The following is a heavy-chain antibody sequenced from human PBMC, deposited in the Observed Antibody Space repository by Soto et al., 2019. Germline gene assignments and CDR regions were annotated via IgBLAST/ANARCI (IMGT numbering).Heavy chain of an antibody. J-gene: IGHJ4*02. CDR2: ISGSGTSS. Sequence: GGSLRLSCAASGFTFSIYAMSWVRQAPGKGLEWVSSISGSGTSSYYADSVKGRFTFSRDNSKNTLNLQMNSLRADDAAVYFCAVDHPDGWSGYLDDWGQGTLVTVSS. V-gene: IGHV3-23*01. CDR1: GFTFSIYA. CDR3: AVDHPDGWSGYLDD. D-gene: IGHD2-15*01.